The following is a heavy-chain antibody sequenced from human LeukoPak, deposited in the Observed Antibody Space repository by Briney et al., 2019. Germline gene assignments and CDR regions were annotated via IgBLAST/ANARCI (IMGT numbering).Heavy chain of an antibody. V-gene: IGHV4-31*03. CDR2: IYYSGST. CDR3: ARGRHGGDFDY. J-gene: IGHJ4*02. D-gene: IGHD3-16*01. CDR1: GGSISSGGYY. Sequence: SETLSLTCTVSGGSISSGGYYWSWIRQHPGKGLEWIGYIYYSGSTNYNPSLKSRVTISVDTSKNQFSLKLSSVTAADTAVYYCARGRHGGDFDYWGQGTLVTVSS.